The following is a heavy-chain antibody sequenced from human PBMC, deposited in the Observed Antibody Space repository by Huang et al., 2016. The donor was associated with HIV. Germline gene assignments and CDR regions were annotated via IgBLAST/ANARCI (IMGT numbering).Heavy chain of an antibody. J-gene: IGHJ1*01. D-gene: IGHD3-3*01. V-gene: IGHV4-39*02. CDR2: IYYSGTT. Sequence: LQESGPGLVGPSETLSLTCAVSGDSINSNTFYWGWIRRPPGKALVWSGSIYYSGTTYYNPALKRRARIAVDASKTRIFLHLRSVTAADTGVYYCARTGVAVSDDPEYFQHWGQGALVTIS. CDR3: ARTGVAVSDDPEYFQH. CDR1: GDSINSNTFY.